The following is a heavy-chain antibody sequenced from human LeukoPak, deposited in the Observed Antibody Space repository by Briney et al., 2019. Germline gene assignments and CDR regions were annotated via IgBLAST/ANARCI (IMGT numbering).Heavy chain of an antibody. D-gene: IGHD2-15*01. Sequence: SQTLSLTCVVSGGSINSRDYYWSWIRQPAGKGLEWIGHIYESGNTYFNPSLKSRVTISLDRSRNHSLKLTSMTAADTAMYYCARRSLNAFDIWGQGTVVTVSS. V-gene: IGHV4-30-2*01. J-gene: IGHJ3*02. CDR3: ARRSLNAFDI. CDR2: IYESGNT. CDR1: GGSINSRDYY.